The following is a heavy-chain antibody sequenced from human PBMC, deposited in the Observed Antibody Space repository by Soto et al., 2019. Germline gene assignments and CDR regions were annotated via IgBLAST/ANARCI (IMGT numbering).Heavy chain of an antibody. J-gene: IGHJ6*02. D-gene: IGHD4-17*01. CDR2: IYYSGST. V-gene: IGHV4-30-4*01. CDR1: GGYISSGGYY. CDR3: ARVSATVTTYGYYYYYYGMDV. Sequence: SETLSLTCTVSGGYISSGGYYWSWIRQPPGKGLEWIGYIYYSGSTYYNPSLKSRVTISVDTSKNQFSLKLSSVTAADTAVYYCARVSATVTTYGYYYYYYGMDVWGQGTTVTVSS.